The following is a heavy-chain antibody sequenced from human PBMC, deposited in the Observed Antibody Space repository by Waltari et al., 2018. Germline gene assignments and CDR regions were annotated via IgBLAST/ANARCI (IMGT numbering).Heavy chain of an antibody. CDR1: GGSFSGYY. J-gene: IGHJ5*02. CDR2: INHSGST. V-gene: IGHV4-34*01. D-gene: IGHD3-22*01. CDR3: ARDYYDEEDNWFDP. Sequence: QVQLQQWGAGLLKPSETLSLTCAVYGGSFSGYYWSWIRQPPGKGLEWIGEINHSGSTNYNPSLKSRVTISVDTSKNQFSLKLSSVTAADTAVYYCARDYYDEEDNWFDPWGQGTLVIVSS.